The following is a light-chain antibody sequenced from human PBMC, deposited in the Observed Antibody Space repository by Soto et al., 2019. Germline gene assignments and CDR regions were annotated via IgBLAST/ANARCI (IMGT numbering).Light chain of an antibody. J-gene: IGKJ2*01. V-gene: IGKV3-15*01. CDR1: QSVSSD. Sequence: EIVMTQSPATLSVSPGERATLSCRASQSVSSDLAWYQQKPGQAPRLLIYGASTRATGIPARFSGGGSGTEFTLTISSLQYEDFAVYYCQQYNTWPPMYTFGQGTKLEIK. CDR3: QQYNTWPPMYT. CDR2: GAS.